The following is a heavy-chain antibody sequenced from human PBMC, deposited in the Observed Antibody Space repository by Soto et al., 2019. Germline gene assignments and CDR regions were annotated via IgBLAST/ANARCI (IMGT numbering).Heavy chain of an antibody. V-gene: IGHV4-61*01. CDR2: IYYSGST. CDR1: GGSVSSGSYY. J-gene: IGHJ4*02. D-gene: IGHD2-2*01. Sequence: SETLSLTCTVSGGSVSSGSYYWSCIRQPPGKGLEGIGDIYYSGSTNYNPSLKSRVTISVDTSKNLFSLKLSSVTAADTAVYYCARVVPDVVVPAATVFDYWGQGTLVTVSS. CDR3: ARVVPDVVVPAATVFDY.